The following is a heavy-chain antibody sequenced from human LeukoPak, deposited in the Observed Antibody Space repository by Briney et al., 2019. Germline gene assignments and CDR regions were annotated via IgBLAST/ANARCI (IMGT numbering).Heavy chain of an antibody. CDR3: ARHGSFGGVISAFEI. CDR1: GGSFSGYY. CDR2: INHSRNT. V-gene: IGHV4-34*01. J-gene: IGHJ3*02. D-gene: IGHD3-16*01. Sequence: SETLSLTCAVYGGSFSGYYWSWIRQPPGKGLEWIGKINHSRNTNYNPSLKSRVTISLHTSKNQFSLKLSSVTAADTAVYYCARHGSFGGVISAFEIWGQGTMVTVSS.